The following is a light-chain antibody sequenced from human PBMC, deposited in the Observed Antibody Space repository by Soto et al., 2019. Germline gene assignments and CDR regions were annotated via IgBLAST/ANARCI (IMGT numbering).Light chain of an antibody. CDR3: SSYTSRSTVV. J-gene: IGLJ2*01. CDR2: DVS. V-gene: IGLV2-14*03. Sequence: HSALTQPASVSGSPGQSITISCTGTSSDVGGYNYVSWYQQYLGKAPKLMIYDVSNRPSGVSNRFSGSKSGNTASLTISGLQAEDEADYYCSSYTSRSTVVFGGGTQLTVL. CDR1: SSDVGGYNY.